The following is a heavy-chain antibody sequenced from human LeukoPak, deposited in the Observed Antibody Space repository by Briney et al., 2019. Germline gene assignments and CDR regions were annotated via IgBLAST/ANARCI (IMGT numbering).Heavy chain of an antibody. D-gene: IGHD1-26*01. CDR1: GYTFTSYG. CDR2: ISAYNGNT. V-gene: IGHV1-18*01. Sequence: GASVKVSCKASGYTFTSYGISWVRQAPGQGLEWMGWISAYNGNTNYAQKLQGRVTMTTDTSTSTAYMELRSLRSDDTAVYYCARDSLLNLVGAPYSAPGFDYWGQGTLVTVSS. CDR3: ARDSLLNLVGAPYSAPGFDY. J-gene: IGHJ4*02.